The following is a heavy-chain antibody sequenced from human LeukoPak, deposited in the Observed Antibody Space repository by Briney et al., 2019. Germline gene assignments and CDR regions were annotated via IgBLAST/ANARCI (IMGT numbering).Heavy chain of an antibody. CDR2: ISGSDYRT. Sequence: GGSLRLSCAASGFTFSSYAMSWVRQAPGKGLEWVSVISGSDYRTNYADSVKGRFTISRDNFKNTLYLQMNSLRAEDTAVYYCAKHKESYGDSCFDGYWGQGTLVTVSS. CDR1: GFTFSSYA. V-gene: IGHV3-23*01. J-gene: IGHJ4*02. D-gene: IGHD4-17*01. CDR3: AKHKESYGDSCFDGY.